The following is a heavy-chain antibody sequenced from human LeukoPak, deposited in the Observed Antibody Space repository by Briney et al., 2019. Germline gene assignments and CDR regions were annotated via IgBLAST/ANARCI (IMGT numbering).Heavy chain of an antibody. V-gene: IGHV3-23*01. CDR1: GFTFSSYA. J-gene: IGHJ6*02. Sequence: SGGSLRLSCAASGFTFSSYAMSWVRQAPGKGLEWVSAISGSGGSTYYADSVKGRFTISRDNSKNTLYLQMNSLRAEDTAVYYCAKVKDDTPPYYYYGMDVWGRGTTVTVSS. CDR2: ISGSGGST. D-gene: IGHD3-9*01. CDR3: AKVKDDTPPYYYYGMDV.